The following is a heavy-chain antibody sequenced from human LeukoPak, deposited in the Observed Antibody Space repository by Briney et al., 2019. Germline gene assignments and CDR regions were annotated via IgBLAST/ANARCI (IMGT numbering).Heavy chain of an antibody. CDR3: ARDGGYGDYAAIWFDP. V-gene: IGHV4-34*01. D-gene: IGHD4-17*01. J-gene: IGHJ5*02. CDR1: GGSFSGYY. CDR2: INHSGST. Sequence: PSETLSLTYAVYGGSFSGYYWSWIRQPPGKGLEWIGEINHSGSTNYNPSLKSRVTISVDTSKNQFSLKLSSVTAADTAVYYCARDGGYGDYAAIWFDPWGQGTLVTVSS.